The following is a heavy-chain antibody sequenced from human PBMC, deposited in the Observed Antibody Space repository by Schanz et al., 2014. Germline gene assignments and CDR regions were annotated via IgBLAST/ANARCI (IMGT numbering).Heavy chain of an antibody. Sequence: EVQLVESGGDLVQPGGSLRLSCAASGFTVSNTYMNWVRQAPGKGLEWVSVIYSSGSTYYADSVKGRFTISRHISKNTLYLQTNSQRAEYTAVYYRARQRSSFYAMDVWGQGTTVTVSS. CDR2: IYSSGST. V-gene: IGHV3-53*04. CDR3: ARQRSSFYAMDV. J-gene: IGHJ6*02. CDR1: GFTVSNTY.